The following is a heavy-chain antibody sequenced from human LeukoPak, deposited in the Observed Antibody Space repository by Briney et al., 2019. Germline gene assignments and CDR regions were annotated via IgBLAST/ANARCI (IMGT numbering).Heavy chain of an antibody. V-gene: IGHV4-34*01. Sequence: ASQTLSLTCPVYGGSFIGYYWSWIRQPPGNWLECLGVINHSGSTIYNPSLKTQVTISVDTSKNQFSLKLSSVTAADTAVYYCARGDSSGWYLDYWGQGTLVTVSS. CDR3: ARGDSSGWYLDY. D-gene: IGHD6-19*01. CDR2: INHSGST. J-gene: IGHJ4*02. CDR1: GGSFIGYY.